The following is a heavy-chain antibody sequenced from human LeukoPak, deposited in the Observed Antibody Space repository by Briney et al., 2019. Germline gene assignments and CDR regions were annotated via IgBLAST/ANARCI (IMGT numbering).Heavy chain of an antibody. D-gene: IGHD3-3*01. CDR3: ARRSYYDFWSGYYTRGGYFDY. Sequence: GGSLRLSCAASGFTFSSYSMNWVRQAPGKGLEWVSSISSSSYIYYADSVKGRFTISRDNAKNSLYLQMNSLRAEDTAVYYCARRSYYDFWSGYYTRGGYFDYWGQGTLVTVSS. CDR1: GFTFSSYS. CDR2: ISSSSYI. V-gene: IGHV3-21*01. J-gene: IGHJ4*02.